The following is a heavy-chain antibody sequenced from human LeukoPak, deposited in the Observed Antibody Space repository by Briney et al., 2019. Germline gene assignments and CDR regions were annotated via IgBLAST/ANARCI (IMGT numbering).Heavy chain of an antibody. CDR3: ARDHRGSPWPHNWFDP. J-gene: IGHJ5*02. Sequence: GSLRLSCAASGFTFSSYSMNWVRQAPGKGLEWVSSISSSSSYIYYADSVKGRFTISRDNAKNSLYLQMNSLRAEDTAVYYCARDHRGSPWPHNWFDPWGQGTLVTVSS. CDR2: ISSSSSYI. V-gene: IGHV3-21*01. D-gene: IGHD3-10*01. CDR1: GFTFSSYS.